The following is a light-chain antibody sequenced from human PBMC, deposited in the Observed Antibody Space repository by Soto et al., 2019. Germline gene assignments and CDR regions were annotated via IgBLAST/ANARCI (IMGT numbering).Light chain of an antibody. CDR1: QSISNY. CDR3: QQRSQWPPLT. J-gene: IGKJ4*01. Sequence: EIVLTQSPGTLSLSPGERATLSCRASQSISNYLAWYQHKPGQAPRLLISDASKRASGVPARFSGSGSGTDVTLTISSLEPEDFAVYYWQQRSQWPPLTVGGGTTVEIK. V-gene: IGKV3-11*01. CDR2: DAS.